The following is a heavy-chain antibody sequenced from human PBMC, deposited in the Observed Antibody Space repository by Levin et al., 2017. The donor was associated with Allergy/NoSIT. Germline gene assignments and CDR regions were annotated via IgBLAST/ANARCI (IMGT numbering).Heavy chain of an antibody. V-gene: IGHV1-8*01. J-gene: IGHJ4*02. CDR1: GYTFTSYD. D-gene: IGHD6-6*01. Sequence: GGSLRLSCKASGYTFTSYDINWVRQATGQGLEWMGWMNPNSGNTGYAQKFQGRVTMTRNTSISTAYMELSSLRSEDTAVYYCARPIAALNYWGQGTLVTVSS. CDR3: ARPIAALNY. CDR2: MNPNSGNT.